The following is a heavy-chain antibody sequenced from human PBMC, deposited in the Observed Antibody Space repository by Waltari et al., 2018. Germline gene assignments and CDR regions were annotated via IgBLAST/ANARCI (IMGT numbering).Heavy chain of an antibody. CDR3: AREGVDTANDY. Sequence: EVRLVEPGGGLIQPGGYLRLSCASCGLPVSRDFMSWVSQAPGKGLECVSVIYSGGSTYYADSVKGRFTISRDNSKNTVYLQMNSLRVEDTAVYYCAREGVDTANDYWGQGTLVTVSS. D-gene: IGHD5-18*01. CDR2: IYSGGST. J-gene: IGHJ4*02. CDR1: GLPVSRDF. V-gene: IGHV3-53*01.